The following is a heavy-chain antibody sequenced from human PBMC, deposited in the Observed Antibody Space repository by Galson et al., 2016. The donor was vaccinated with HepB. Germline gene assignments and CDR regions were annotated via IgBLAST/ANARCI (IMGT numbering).Heavy chain of an antibody. J-gene: IGHJ6*02. CDR3: AKVPSWNFRDGMDV. D-gene: IGHD1-7*01. CDR2: VSGSGPST. V-gene: IGHV3-23*01. CDR1: GFTFTPYG. Sequence: LSLSCAASGFTFTPYGMSWVRQAPGKGLEWVSAVSGSGPSTYYADSVKGRFTISRDNSKNTVYLQMDSLRADDTAVYYCAKVPSWNFRDGMDVWGQGTTVTVS.